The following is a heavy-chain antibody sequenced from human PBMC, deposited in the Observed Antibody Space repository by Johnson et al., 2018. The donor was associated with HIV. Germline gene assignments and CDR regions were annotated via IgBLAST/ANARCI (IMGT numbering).Heavy chain of an antibody. D-gene: IGHD3-22*01. CDR1: GFTFSSYA. Sequence: QVQLVESGGGVVQPGRSLRLSCAASGFTFSSYAMHWVRQAPGKGLAWVSVISYDGSTNYYADSVKGRFTISRDNAKNAVYLQMNSLRVEDTALYYCARGTYYYDTSGYLTRPRAFDVWGQGTTVTVSS. V-gene: IGHV3-30*04. CDR3: ARGTYYYDTSGYLTRPRAFDV. CDR2: ISYDGSTN. J-gene: IGHJ3*01.